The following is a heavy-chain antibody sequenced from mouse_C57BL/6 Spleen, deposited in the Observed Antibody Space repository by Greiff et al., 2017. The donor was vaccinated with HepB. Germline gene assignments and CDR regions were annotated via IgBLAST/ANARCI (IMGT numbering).Heavy chain of an antibody. Sequence: VQLQQSGAELMKPGASVKLSCKATGYTFTGYWIEWVKQRPGHGLEWIGEILPGSGSTNYNQKFKGKATLTVDQSSSTAYMQLNSLTSEDSAVYYCASSVRRYFDVWGTGTTVTVSS. V-gene: IGHV1-9*01. CDR2: ILPGSGST. CDR1: GYTFTGYW. CDR3: ASSVRRYFDV. J-gene: IGHJ1*03.